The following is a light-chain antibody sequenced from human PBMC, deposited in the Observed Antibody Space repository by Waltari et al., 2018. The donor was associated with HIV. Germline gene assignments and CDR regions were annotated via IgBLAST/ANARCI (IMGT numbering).Light chain of an antibody. CDR2: EVT. CDR3: SSFAGSNKL. J-gene: IGLJ2*01. Sequence: QSALTQPPSASGSPGPSVNMSCTRATSDIHHYNFISWYQQYSGKAPKLIIFEVTKRPSGVPDRFSGSRSGNTASLIVSGLQAEDEAVYFCSSFAGSNKLFGGGTKLTVL. CDR1: TSDIHHYNF. V-gene: IGLV2-8*01.